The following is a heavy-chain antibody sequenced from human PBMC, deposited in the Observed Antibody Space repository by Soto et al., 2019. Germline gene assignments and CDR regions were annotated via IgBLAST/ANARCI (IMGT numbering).Heavy chain of an antibody. D-gene: IGHD5-18*01. J-gene: IGHJ5*02. V-gene: IGHV3-23*01. CDR1: GFTFSSYA. CDR2: ISGSGGST. Sequence: GGSLRLSCAASGFTFSSYAMSWVRQAPGKGLEWVSAISGSGGSTYYADSVKGRFTISRDNSKNTLYLQMNSPRAEDTAVYYCARDPGYSYGNTWGQGTLVTVSS. CDR3: ARDPGYSYGNT.